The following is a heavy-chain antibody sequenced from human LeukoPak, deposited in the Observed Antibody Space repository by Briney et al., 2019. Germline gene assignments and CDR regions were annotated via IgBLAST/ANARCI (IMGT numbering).Heavy chain of an antibody. J-gene: IGHJ4*02. Sequence: GGSLRLSCAASGFTFSSYAMSWVRQAPRKGLEWVSAISGSGGSTYYADSVKGRFTISRDNSKNTLYLQMNSLRAEDTAVYYCAKDYSALTDFYYFDYWGQGTLVTVSS. CDR2: ISGSGGST. D-gene: IGHD6-6*01. V-gene: IGHV3-23*01. CDR3: AKDYSALTDFYYFDY. CDR1: GFTFSSYA.